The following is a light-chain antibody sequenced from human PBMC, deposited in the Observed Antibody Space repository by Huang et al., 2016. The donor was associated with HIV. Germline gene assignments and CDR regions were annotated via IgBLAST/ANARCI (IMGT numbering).Light chain of an antibody. CDR1: QYISTN. V-gene: IGKV3-15*01. CDR3: QQYNNWPPGS. J-gene: IGKJ3*01. CDR2: GAS. Sequence: EVVMTQSPTTLSVSPGESATLSCRTSQYISTNLAWYQQKPGQAPRLLIYGASTRATGIPARFSGSGSGTECTLTIGSLQSEDFALYYCQQYNNWPPGSFGPGTKVDIK.